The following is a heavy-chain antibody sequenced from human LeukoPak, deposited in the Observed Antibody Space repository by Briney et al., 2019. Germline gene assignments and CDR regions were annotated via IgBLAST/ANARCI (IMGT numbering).Heavy chain of an antibody. Sequence: GGSLRLSCVASGFTFSPYWMTWVRQAPGKGLEWVANIKPDGSGEYYVDSVRGRFTISRDNAKNSLYLQMNSLRAEDTAVYYCGSGSTWLPRGQGTLVTVSS. CDR3: GSGSTWLP. D-gene: IGHD6-13*01. J-gene: IGHJ4*02. V-gene: IGHV3-7*01. CDR1: GFTFSPYW. CDR2: IKPDGSGE.